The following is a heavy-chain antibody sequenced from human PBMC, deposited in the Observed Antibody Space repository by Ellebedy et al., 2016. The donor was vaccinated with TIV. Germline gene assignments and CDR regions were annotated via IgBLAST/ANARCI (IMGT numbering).Heavy chain of an antibody. Sequence: AASVQVSCKSSGYSFTSYPTHWVRQAPGQSLEWMGWINTVNDNTRHLQKFQGRVAFTRDSYAGVAYMELSGLTSDDTALYFCARGTSNGFDAWGQGTLVTVSS. CDR3: ARGTSNGFDA. J-gene: IGHJ5*02. V-gene: IGHV1-3*04. CDR2: INTVNDNT. CDR1: GYSFTSYP.